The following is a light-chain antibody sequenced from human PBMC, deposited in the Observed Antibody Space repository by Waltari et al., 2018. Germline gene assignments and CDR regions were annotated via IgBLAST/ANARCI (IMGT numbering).Light chain of an antibody. CDR2: WAS. CDR3: QQYESTPWT. CDR1: QSVLYSSNNQNY. V-gene: IGKV4-1*01. Sequence: DIVMTQSPDSLAVSLGERAPLNCKSSQSVLYSSNNQNYLAWYQQKPGQPPKLLIYWASTRESGVPDRFSGSGSGTDFTLTISSLQAEDVAVYYCQQYESTPWTFGQGTKVEIK. J-gene: IGKJ1*01.